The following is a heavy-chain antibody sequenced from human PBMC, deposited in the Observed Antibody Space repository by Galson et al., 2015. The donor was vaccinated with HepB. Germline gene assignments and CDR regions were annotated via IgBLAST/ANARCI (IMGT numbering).Heavy chain of an antibody. Sequence: TLSLTCTVSGGSISSGGYYWSWIRQHPGKGLEWIVYIYYSGSTYYNPSLKSRVTISVDTSKNQFSLKLSSVTAADTAVYYCARGAPDYYGSGSDAFDIWGQGTMVTVSS. CDR1: GGSISSGGYY. D-gene: IGHD3-10*01. V-gene: IGHV4-31*03. CDR2: IYYSGST. J-gene: IGHJ3*02. CDR3: ARGAPDYYGSGSDAFDI.